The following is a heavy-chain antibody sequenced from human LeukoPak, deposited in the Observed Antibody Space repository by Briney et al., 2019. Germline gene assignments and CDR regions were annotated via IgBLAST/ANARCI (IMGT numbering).Heavy chain of an antibody. CDR3: ASIQGDFWSGYTAWFDP. J-gene: IGHJ5*02. CDR1: GGSISSHY. V-gene: IGHV4-4*07. D-gene: IGHD3-3*01. CDR2: VYTTGTT. Sequence: NPSETLSLTCTVSGGSISSHYLNWIRQSAGKGLEWIGRVYTTGTTNYNPSFKSRITMSVDTSKNQFSLKLSSVTAADTAVYYCASIQGDFWSGYTAWFDPWGQGTLVTVSS.